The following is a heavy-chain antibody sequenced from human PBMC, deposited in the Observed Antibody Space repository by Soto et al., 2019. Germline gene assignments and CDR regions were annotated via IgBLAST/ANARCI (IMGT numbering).Heavy chain of an antibody. D-gene: IGHD5-18*01. V-gene: IGHV4-4*02. J-gene: IGHJ6*02. CDR2: IHYSGVT. CDR1: GASIISNNW. CDR3: ARGGFGDTAAALEAYPTLAV. Sequence: QVQLQESGPGLVKPSGTLSLTCAVSGASIISNNWWSWVRQSPGGGLGWIGEIHYSGVTNYNPSLKSRLTISLDKSKNQFSLTLRSATAADTAVYYCARGGFGDTAAALEAYPTLAVWGPGTAVTVSS.